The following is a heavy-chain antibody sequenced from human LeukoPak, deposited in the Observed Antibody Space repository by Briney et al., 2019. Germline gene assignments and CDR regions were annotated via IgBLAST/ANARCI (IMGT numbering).Heavy chain of an antibody. CDR3: ARDWSRGNSGYVDH. CDR2: IWDDGTNN. CDR1: GFTFSSYG. V-gene: IGHV3-33*08. J-gene: IGHJ4*02. Sequence: SGGSLRLSCAASGFTFSSYGMHWVRQAPGKGLEWVAVIWDDGTNNYYADSVKGRFTVSRDNSMNTLYLQVNSLTAEDTAVYYCARDWSRGNSGYVDHWGQGTLVTVSS. D-gene: IGHD5-12*01.